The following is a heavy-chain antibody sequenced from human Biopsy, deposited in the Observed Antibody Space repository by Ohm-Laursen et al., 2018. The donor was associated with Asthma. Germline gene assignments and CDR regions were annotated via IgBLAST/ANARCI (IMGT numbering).Heavy chain of an antibody. V-gene: IGHV1-3*04. CDR1: GFNFISFA. J-gene: IGHJ3*01. CDR3: ARTYYDFLTGQVKDVFGV. D-gene: IGHD3-9*01. Sequence: ASVKVSCKASGFNFISFAIHWVRQAPGQRLEWIGWVNTGKGDTKYSQKFQGRVTITRDTSASTAYMELRSLRSEDTATYYCARTYYDFLTGQVKDVFGVWGQGTMVTVSS. CDR2: VNTGKGDT.